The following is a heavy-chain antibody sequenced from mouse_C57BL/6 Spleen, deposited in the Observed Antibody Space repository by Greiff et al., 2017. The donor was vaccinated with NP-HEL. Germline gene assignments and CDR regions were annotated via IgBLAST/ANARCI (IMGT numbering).Heavy chain of an antibody. D-gene: IGHD1-1*01. Sequence: VQLVESGAELVKPGASVKISCKASGYAFSSYWMNWVKQRPGKGLEWIGQIYPGDGDTNYNGKFKGKATLTADKSSSTAYMQLSSLTSEDSAVYFCARKKAVVATDARDYWGQGTSVTVSS. V-gene: IGHV1-80*01. CDR1: GYAFSSYW. CDR3: ARKKAVVATDARDY. CDR2: IYPGDGDT. J-gene: IGHJ4*01.